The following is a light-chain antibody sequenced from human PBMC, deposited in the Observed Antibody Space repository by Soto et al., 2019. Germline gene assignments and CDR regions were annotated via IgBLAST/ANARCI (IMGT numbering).Light chain of an antibody. CDR3: QQSFTTPRT. CDR2: AAS. J-gene: IGKJ1*01. CDR1: QSIGTY. Sequence: DIQMAQAPSSLSASVGDRVTIPCRASQSIGTYLNWYQQNPGKAPNLLIYAASRLQSGVPSRFSGSGSGTDFTLTISSLQPEDFATYYCQQSFTTPRTFGQGTKVDIK. V-gene: IGKV1-39*01.